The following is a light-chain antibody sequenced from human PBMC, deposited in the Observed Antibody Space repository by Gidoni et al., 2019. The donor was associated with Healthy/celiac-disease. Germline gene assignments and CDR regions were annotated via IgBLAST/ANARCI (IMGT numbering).Light chain of an antibody. CDR1: QSISIY. Sequence: DIQMTQSPSSLSAAVGERVTITCRASQSISIYLNWYQQKTRKAPKLLIYAASSLQSGVPSRFSGSWSGTDFTLTIISLQPEDFATYYCQQSYSTLTWTFGQGTKVEIK. V-gene: IGKV1-39*01. CDR2: AAS. J-gene: IGKJ1*01. CDR3: QQSYSTLTWT.